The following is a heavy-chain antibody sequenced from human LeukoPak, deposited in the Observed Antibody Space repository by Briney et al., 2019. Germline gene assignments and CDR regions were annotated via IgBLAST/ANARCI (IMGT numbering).Heavy chain of an antibody. CDR3: ARGSLAYYFDY. J-gene: IGHJ4*02. Sequence: SETLSLTCAVYGVSFSGYYWSWIRQPPGKGLEWIGEINHSGSTNYNPSLKSRVTISVDTSKNQFSLKLSSVTAADTAVYYCARGSLAYYFDYWGQGTLVTVSS. CDR2: INHSGST. V-gene: IGHV4-34*01. CDR1: GVSFSGYY.